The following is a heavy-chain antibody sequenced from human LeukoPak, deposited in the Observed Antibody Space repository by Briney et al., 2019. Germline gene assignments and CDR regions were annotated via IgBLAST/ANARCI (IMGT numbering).Heavy chain of an antibody. CDR3: ARAYYYGSDNWFDP. J-gene: IGHJ5*02. V-gene: IGHV3-74*01. CDR1: GFTFSSYW. D-gene: IGHD3-10*01. CDR2: INSDGSST. Sequence: PGRSLRLSCAASGFTFSSYWMHWVRQAPGKGLVWVSRINSDGSSTSYADSVKGRFTISRDNAKNTLYLQMNSLRAEDTAVYYCARAYYYGSDNWFDPWGQGTLVTVSS.